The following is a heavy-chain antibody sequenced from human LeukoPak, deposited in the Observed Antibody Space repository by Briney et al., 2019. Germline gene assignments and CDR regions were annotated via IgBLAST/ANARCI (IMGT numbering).Heavy chain of an antibody. J-gene: IGHJ2*01. D-gene: IGHD3-10*01. V-gene: IGHV4-30-2*01. CDR2: IYHSGST. Sequence: SQTLSLTCTVSGGSISSGGYYWSWIRQPPGKGLEWIGYIYHSGSTYYNPSLKSRVTISVDRSKNQFSLKLSSVTAADTAVYYCARLDYYGSGRQHWYFDLWGRGTLVTVSS. CDR3: ARLDYYGSGRQHWYFDL. CDR1: GGSISSGGYY.